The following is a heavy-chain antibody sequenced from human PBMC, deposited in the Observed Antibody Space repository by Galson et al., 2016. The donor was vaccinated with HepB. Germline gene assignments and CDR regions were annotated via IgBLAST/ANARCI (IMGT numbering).Heavy chain of an antibody. CDR2: ITWNGGSR. Sequence: SLRLSCAASGFTFDDYSMHWVRQAPGKGLEWVSGITWNGGSRGYADSVKGRFTISRDNAKNSLYLQISSLRPEDTALYYCAREQTRYSDVSGAFDIWGQGTMVTVSS. CDR3: AREQTRYSDVSGAFDI. D-gene: IGHD5-18*01. J-gene: IGHJ3*02. CDR1: GFTFDDYS. V-gene: IGHV3-9*01.